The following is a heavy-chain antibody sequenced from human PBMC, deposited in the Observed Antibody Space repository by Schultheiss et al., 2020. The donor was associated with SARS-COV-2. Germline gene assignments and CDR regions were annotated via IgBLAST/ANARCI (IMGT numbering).Heavy chain of an antibody. CDR3: ARDMVVVVPAANYYYYYGMDV. Sequence: GESLKISCAASGFTFSSYWMHWVRQAPGKGLEWVSAISGSGGSTYYADSVKGRFTISRDNSKNTLYLQMNSLRAEDTAVYYCARDMVVVVPAANYYYYYGMDVWGQGTTVTVSS. D-gene: IGHD2-2*01. CDR2: ISGSGGST. V-gene: IGHV3-23*01. CDR1: GFTFSSYW. J-gene: IGHJ6*02.